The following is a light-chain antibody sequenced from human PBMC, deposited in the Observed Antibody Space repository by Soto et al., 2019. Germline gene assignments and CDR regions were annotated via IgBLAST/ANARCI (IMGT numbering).Light chain of an antibody. V-gene: IGKV3-15*01. CDR3: QQYNNWWT. Sequence: EIVMTQSSATLSVSPGERATLSCRASQSVSSNLAWYQQKPGQAPGLLIYGASTRATGIPARFSGSGSGTEFTLTISSLQSEDFAVYYCQQYNNWWTFGQGTKVEIK. J-gene: IGKJ1*01. CDR1: QSVSSN. CDR2: GAS.